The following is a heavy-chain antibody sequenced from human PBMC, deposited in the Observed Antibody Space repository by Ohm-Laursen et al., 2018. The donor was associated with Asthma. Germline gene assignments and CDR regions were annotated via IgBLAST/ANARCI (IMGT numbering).Heavy chain of an antibody. Sequence: SLRLSCPASGFTFSNYNMIWVRQAPGKGLDWVSSITTGSSTIYYADSVRGRFTVSTDKVTNSLYLQINSLRPEDTAVYYCAAWGPRIYWGQGTLVTASS. CDR1: GFTFSNYN. CDR3: AAWGPRIY. CDR2: ITTGSSTI. V-gene: IGHV3-48*01. D-gene: IGHD3-16*01. J-gene: IGHJ4*02.